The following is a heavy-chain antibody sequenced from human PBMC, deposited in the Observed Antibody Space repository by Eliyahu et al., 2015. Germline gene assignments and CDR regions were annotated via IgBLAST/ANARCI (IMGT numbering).Heavy chain of an antibody. CDR1: GGSFSSYS. CDR3: ARGGIYVTAFFDY. D-gene: IGHD2-21*02. V-gene: IGHV4-4*07. J-gene: IGHJ4*02. CDR2: IYNSGRT. Sequence: QVQLQESGPGLVKPSETLSLTCTVSGGSFSSYSWNWIRQPAGKGLEWIGRIYNSGRTNYNPSLTSRVTMSQDTSKNQFSLRLTSVTAADTAVYYCARGGIYVTAFFDYWGQGNLVTVSS.